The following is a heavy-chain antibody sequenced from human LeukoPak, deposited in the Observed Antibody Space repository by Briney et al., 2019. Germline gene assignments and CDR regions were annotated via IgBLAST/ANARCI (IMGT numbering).Heavy chain of an antibody. V-gene: IGHV3-30*04. CDR1: GFTFSSYA. CDR3: ARDTRQGGIAAAAIDY. CDR2: ISYDGSNK. D-gene: IGHD6-13*01. J-gene: IGHJ4*02. Sequence: GGSLRLSCAASGFTFSSYAMHWVRQAPGKGLEWVAVISYDGSNKYYADSMKGRFTISRDNSKNTLYLQMNSLRAEDTAVYYCARDTRQGGIAAAAIDYWGQGTLVTVSS.